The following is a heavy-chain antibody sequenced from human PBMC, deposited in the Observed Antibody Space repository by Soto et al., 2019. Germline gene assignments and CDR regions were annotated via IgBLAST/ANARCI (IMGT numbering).Heavy chain of an antibody. CDR1: GFPVSSCA. CDR2: IKHDGSET. CDR3: ARWHAAVV. Sequence: PGGSLRLSCVASGFPVSSCAIPLVSQAPGKGLEWVSNIKHDGSETNYVDSVKGRFSISRANANDSLYLVMIKLSVEDTAIYYCARWHAAVVWGLSTAVTISS. J-gene: IGHJ6*02. V-gene: IGHV3-7*03.